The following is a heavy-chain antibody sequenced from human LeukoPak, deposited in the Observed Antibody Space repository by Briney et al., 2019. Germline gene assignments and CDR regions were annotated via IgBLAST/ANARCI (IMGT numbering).Heavy chain of an antibody. CDR2: IKQDGSES. V-gene: IGHV3-7*01. CDR3: ARARNLGYCSTAGCYEFDY. Sequence: PGGSLRLSCAASGCTFSSYWLSWVRQAPGKGLEWVANIKQDGSESYYVDSVKGRFTISRDNAKNSRYLQRNSLRAEDTAVYYCARARNLGYCSTAGCYEFDYWGQGTLVTVSS. J-gene: IGHJ4*02. D-gene: IGHD2-2*03. CDR1: GCTFSSYW.